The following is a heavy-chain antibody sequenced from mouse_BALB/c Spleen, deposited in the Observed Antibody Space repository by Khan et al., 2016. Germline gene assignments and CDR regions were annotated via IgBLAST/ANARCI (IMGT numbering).Heavy chain of an antibody. V-gene: IGHV3-1*02. CDR1: GYSITSGYN. CDR2: IYYSGDT. Sequence: EVQLQESGPDLVKPSQSLSLTCTVTGYSITSGYNWHWIRQFPGNKLEWMGYIYYSGDTNYNPSLKSRISITRDKSKNQFFLQLSSVTTEDTATXYCSSYSNGSSSIYWGQGTTLTVSS. J-gene: IGHJ2*01. D-gene: IGHD1-1*01. CDR3: SSYSNGSSSIY.